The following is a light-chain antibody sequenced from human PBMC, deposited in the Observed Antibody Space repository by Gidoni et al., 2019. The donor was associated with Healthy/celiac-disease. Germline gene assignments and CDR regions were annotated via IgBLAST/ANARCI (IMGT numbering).Light chain of an antibody. Sequence: QSVLTQPPSVSGAPGQRLTISGTGSSSNIEAGYAVHWYQQLPGTAPKLLIYGNSNRPSGVPDRFSGSKSGTSAPLAITGLQAEDEADYYCQSYDSSLSGSVFGGGTKLTVL. J-gene: IGLJ2*01. V-gene: IGLV1-40*01. CDR2: GNS. CDR1: SSNIEAGYA. CDR3: QSYDSSLSGSV.